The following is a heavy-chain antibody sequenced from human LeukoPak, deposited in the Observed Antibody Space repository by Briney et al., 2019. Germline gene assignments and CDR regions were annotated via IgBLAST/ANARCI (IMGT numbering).Heavy chain of an antibody. V-gene: IGHV3-64D*06. D-gene: IGHD7-27*01. CDR2: INSDGVST. CDR3: VNNWAYGDDY. CDR1: GFAFSNYA. Sequence: GGSLRLSCSASGFAFSNYAMNWVRQAPGKGLEFVSAINSDGVSTYYADSVKGRFTISRDNSRNTLYLQMSSLRAEDTAVYYCVNNWAYGDDYWGQGTLVTVSS. J-gene: IGHJ4*02.